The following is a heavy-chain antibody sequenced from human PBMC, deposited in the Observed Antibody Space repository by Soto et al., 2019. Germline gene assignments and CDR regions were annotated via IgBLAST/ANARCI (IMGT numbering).Heavy chain of an antibody. CDR3: ARGRLRLGELSGWFDP. Sequence: SETLSLTCAVYGGSFSGYYWSWIRQPPGKGLEWIGEINHSGSTNYNPSLKSRVTISVDTSKNQFSLKLSSVTAADTAVYYCARGRLRLGELSGWFDPWGQGTLVTVSS. J-gene: IGHJ5*02. CDR2: INHSGST. CDR1: GGSFSGYY. V-gene: IGHV4-34*01. D-gene: IGHD3-16*02.